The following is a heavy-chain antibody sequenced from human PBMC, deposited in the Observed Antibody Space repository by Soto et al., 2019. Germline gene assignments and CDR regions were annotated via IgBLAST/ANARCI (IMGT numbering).Heavy chain of an antibody. CDR1: GYTLTELS. CDR2: FDPEYGET. Sequence: GASVKFSCKVSGYTLTELSMHWVRQAPGKGLECMGGFDPEYGETIYAQKFQGRVTMTEXTXXDXXXMXLXXLRXEXTALYCCARPVEPSYYYGMDVWGQGTTVTVSS. J-gene: IGHJ6*02. V-gene: IGHV1-24*01. CDR3: ARPVEPSYYYGMDV.